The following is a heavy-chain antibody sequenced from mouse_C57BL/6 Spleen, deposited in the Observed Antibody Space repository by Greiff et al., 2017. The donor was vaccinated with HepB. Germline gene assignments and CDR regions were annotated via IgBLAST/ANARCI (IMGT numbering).Heavy chain of an antibody. V-gene: IGHV1-55*01. CDR2: IYPGSGST. J-gene: IGHJ4*01. CDR1: GYTFTSYW. Sequence: VQLQQPGAELVKPGASVKMSCKASGYTFTSYWITWVKQRPGQGLEWIGDIYPGSGSTNYNEKFKSKATLTVDTSSSTAYMQLSSLTSEDSAVYYCAKPGYIYWDAMDYWGQGTSVTVSS. CDR3: AKPGYIYWDAMDY. D-gene: IGHD2-12*01.